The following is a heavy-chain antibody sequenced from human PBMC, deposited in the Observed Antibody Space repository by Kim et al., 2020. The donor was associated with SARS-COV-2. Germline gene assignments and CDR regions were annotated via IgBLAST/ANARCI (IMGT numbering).Heavy chain of an antibody. J-gene: IGHJ6*02. V-gene: IGHV3-7*04. CDR1: GFTFSSYW. Sequence: GGSLRLSCAASGFTFSSYWMSWVRQAPGKGLEWVANIKQDGSEKYYVDSVKGRFTISRDNAKNSLYLQMNSLRAEDTAVYYCARAQYPYYYYGMDVWGQGTTVTVSS. CDR3: ARAQYPYYYYGMDV. CDR2: IKQDGSEK.